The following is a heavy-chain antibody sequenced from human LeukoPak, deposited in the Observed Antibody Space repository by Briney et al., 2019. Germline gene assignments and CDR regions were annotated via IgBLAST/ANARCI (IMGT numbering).Heavy chain of an antibody. D-gene: IGHD3-22*01. V-gene: IGHV1-46*01. CDR1: GYTFTSHY. Sequence: GASVKISCKASGYTFTSHYMHWVRQAPGQGLEWMGTIDPSGGSTSYAQKFQGRVTMTRDTSTSTVYMELSSLRSEDTAVYYCARSGPRFDSSGYPDYWGQGTLVTVSS. CDR2: IDPSGGST. CDR3: ARSGPRFDSSGYPDY. J-gene: IGHJ4*02.